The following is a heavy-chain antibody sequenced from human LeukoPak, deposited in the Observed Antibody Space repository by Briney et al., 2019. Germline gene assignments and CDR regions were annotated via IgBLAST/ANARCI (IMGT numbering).Heavy chain of an antibody. CDR3: ARALLSPGSGFDP. CDR1: GYTFDVYG. D-gene: IGHD6-19*01. J-gene: IGHJ5*02. V-gene: IGHV3-20*04. Sequence: LGGSLRLFCAACGYTFDVYGMLWVRQASGKGLEWVWGINRNGGSTGYDDSVKGRFTISRANAKNSLYLQMNSLRAEDTALYYCARALLSPGSGFDPWGQGTLVTVSS. CDR2: INRNGGST.